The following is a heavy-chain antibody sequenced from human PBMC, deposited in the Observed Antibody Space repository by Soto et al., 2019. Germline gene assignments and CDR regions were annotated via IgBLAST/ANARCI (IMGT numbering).Heavy chain of an antibody. CDR2: MTGDGRTT. Sequence: GGSLRLSCAASGFTFGDYWMHWVRQPPGKGPEWVSRMTGDGRTTQYADSVKGRFTASRDNAKSTLYSQMNSLRAEDTAVYYCATAEVDYWGPGTFVTVSS. V-gene: IGHV3-74*03. J-gene: IGHJ4*01. CDR3: ATAEVDY. CDR1: GFTFGDYW.